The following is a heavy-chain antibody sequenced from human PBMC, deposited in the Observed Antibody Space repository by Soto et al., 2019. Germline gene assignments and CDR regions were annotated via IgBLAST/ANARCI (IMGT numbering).Heavy chain of an antibody. V-gene: IGHV4-31*03. CDR1: GGSISSGGYY. D-gene: IGHD2-15*01. Sequence: SETLSLTCTVSGGSISSGGYYWSWIRQHPGKGLEWIGYIYYSGSTYYNPSLKSRVTISVDTSKNQFSLKLSSVTAADTAVYYCARVRCSGGSCHRLFDYWGQGTLVTVSS. J-gene: IGHJ4*02. CDR2: IYYSGST. CDR3: ARVRCSGGSCHRLFDY.